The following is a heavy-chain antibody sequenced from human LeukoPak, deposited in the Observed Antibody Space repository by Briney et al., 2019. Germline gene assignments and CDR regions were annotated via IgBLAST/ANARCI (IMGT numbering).Heavy chain of an antibody. CDR3: ASFFCTSALCYYLDY. CDR2: MNPNSGNT. D-gene: IGHD2-8*01. CDR1: GYTFTSYD. J-gene: IGHJ4*02. V-gene: IGHV1-8*03. Sequence: ASVKVSCKASGYTFTSYDINWVRQATGQGLEWMGWMNPNSGNTGYAQKFQGRVTITRNTSISTAYMELSSLRSEDTAVYYCASFFCTSALCYYLDYWGQGTLVTVSS.